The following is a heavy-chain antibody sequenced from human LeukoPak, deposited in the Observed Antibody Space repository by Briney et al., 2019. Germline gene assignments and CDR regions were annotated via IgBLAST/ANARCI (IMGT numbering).Heavy chain of an antibody. J-gene: IGHJ4*02. D-gene: IGHD1-1*01. V-gene: IGHV4-39*07. CDR2: IYYNGNT. CDR3: ARDRGTWNDDGFDY. Sequence: SETLSLTCTVSGDSISSSDYYWAWIRQPPGKGLEWIGNIYYNGNTYYNSSLKSRVTISIDTSKKQFSLRLNAVTAADTAVYYCARDRGTWNDDGFDYWGQGTLVTVSS. CDR1: GDSISSSDYY.